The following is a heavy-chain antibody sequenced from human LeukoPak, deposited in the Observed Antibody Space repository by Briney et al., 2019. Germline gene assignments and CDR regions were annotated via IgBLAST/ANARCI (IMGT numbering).Heavy chain of an antibody. CDR2: INPNSGGT. V-gene: IGHV1-2*02. CDR1: GYTFTGYY. D-gene: IGHD3-22*01. Sequence: ASVKVSCKASGYTFTGYYMHWVRQAPGQGLEWMGWINPNSGGTNYAQKFQGRVTMTRDTSISTAYMELSRLRSDDTAVYYCARDPIRSYYYDSSGYYYEGGPIDYWGQGTLVTVSS. CDR3: ARDPIRSYYYDSSGYYYEGGPIDY. J-gene: IGHJ4*02.